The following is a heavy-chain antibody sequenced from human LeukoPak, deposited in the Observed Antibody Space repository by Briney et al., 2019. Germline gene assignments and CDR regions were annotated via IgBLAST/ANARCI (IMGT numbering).Heavy chain of an antibody. D-gene: IGHD1-14*01. CDR1: GGSFSGYY. J-gene: IGHJ4*02. CDR3: ASTRRVYHR. CDR2: INHSGST. Sequence: SETLSLTCAVYGGSFSGYYWSWIRQPPGKGLEWIGEINHSGSTNYNPSLKSRVTISVDTSKDQFSLKLSSVTAADTAVYYCASTRRVYHRGGQETRAPVPS. V-gene: IGHV4-34*01.